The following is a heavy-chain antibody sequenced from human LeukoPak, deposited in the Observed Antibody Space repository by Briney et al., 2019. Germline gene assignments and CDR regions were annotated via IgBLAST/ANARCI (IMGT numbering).Heavy chain of an antibody. Sequence: PSETLSLTCTVSGGSISSGGYYWSWIRQHPGKGLEWIGYIYYSGSTYYNPSLKSRVTISVDTSKNQFSLKLSSVTAADTAVYYCARVPVVPAAYYYYGMDVWGQGTTVTVSS. CDR2: IYYSGST. V-gene: IGHV4-31*03. CDR1: GGSISSGGYY. J-gene: IGHJ6*02. D-gene: IGHD2-2*01. CDR3: ARVPVVPAAYYYYGMDV.